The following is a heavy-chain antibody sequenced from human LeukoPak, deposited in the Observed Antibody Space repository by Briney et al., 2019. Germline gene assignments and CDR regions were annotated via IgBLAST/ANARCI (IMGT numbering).Heavy chain of an antibody. V-gene: IGHV5-10-1*01. CDR2: IDPSDSYT. CDR1: GYSFTSYW. D-gene: IGHD3-16*02. CDR3: ARQAREHYDYVWGSYPLGKGYYFDY. J-gene: IGHJ4*02. Sequence: PGESLKISCRGSGYSFTSYWISLVRQMPGKGLEWMGRIDPSDSYTNYSPSFQGHVTISADKSISTAYLQWSSLKASDTAMYYCARQAREHYDYVWGSYPLGKGYYFDYWGQGTLVTVSS.